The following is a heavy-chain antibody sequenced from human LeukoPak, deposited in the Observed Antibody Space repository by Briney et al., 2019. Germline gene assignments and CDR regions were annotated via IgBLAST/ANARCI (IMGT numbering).Heavy chain of an antibody. CDR1: GFTFSSYG. V-gene: IGHV3-30*18. Sequence: GGSPRLSCAASGFTFSSYGMHWVRQAPGKGLEWVAVISYDGSSKYYADSVKGRFTISRDNSKNTLYLQMNSLRAEDTAVYYCANGPWRYWGQGTLVTVSS. J-gene: IGHJ4*02. CDR2: ISYDGSSK. CDR3: ANGPWRY.